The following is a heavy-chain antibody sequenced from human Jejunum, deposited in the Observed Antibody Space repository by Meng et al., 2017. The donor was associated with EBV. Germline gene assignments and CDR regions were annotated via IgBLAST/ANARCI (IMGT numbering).Heavy chain of an antibody. CDR2: ISAYSGNT. Sequence: VQAVGAGAEVKVPGASVHVSCKASGHTLSTNGISWVRQAPGQGLEWMGWISAYSGNTTYAQKFRGRVTMTTDTSTRTAYMELRSLRSNDTAVYYCARDRDMVQDYWGQGTLVTVSS. CDR3: ARDRDMVQDY. CDR1: GHTLSTNG. V-gene: IGHV1-18*04. J-gene: IGHJ4*02. D-gene: IGHD4/OR15-4a*01.